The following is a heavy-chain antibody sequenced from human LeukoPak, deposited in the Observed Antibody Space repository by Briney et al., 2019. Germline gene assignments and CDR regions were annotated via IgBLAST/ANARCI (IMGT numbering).Heavy chain of an antibody. D-gene: IGHD2-15*01. V-gene: IGHV1-18*04. Sequence: GASVKVSCKASGYTFTSYGISWVRQAPGQGLEWMGWISAYNGNTNYAQKLQGRVTMTKDTSTSTAYMELRSLRSDDTAVYYCARQNAFSRSGGKGNWFDPWGQGTLVTVSS. CDR2: ISAYNGNT. J-gene: IGHJ5*02. CDR3: ARQNAFSRSGGKGNWFDP. CDR1: GYTFTSYG.